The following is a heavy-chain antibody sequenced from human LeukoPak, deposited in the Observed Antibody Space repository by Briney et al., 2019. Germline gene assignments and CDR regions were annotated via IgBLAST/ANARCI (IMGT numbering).Heavy chain of an antibody. Sequence: GASVKVSCKASGYTFTGYYIHWVRQAPGQGLEWMGWINPNSGGTNYAQKFQGRATMTRDTSISTAYMELSRLRSDDTALYYCARTNWNNYYFDYWGQGTLVTVSS. J-gene: IGHJ4*02. CDR2: INPNSGGT. CDR3: ARTNWNNYYFDY. CDR1: GYTFTGYY. D-gene: IGHD1-20*01. V-gene: IGHV1-2*02.